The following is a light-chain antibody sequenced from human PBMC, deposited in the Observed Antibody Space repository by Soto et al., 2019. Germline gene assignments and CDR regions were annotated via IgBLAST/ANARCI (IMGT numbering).Light chain of an antibody. CDR2: AAS. CDR3: QQRSNWPPT. Sequence: DIQMTQSPSSLSASVGDSVTITCRASQRILDYLNWYQQKPGKAPKLLIYAASNLQSGVPSRFSGSGSGTDFTLTISSLQPEDFEVYYCQQRSNWPPTFGGGTKVDIK. CDR1: QRILDY. V-gene: IGKV1-39*01. J-gene: IGKJ4*01.